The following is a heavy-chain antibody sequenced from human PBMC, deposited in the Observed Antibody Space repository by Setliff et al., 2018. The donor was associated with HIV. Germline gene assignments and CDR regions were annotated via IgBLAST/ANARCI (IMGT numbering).Heavy chain of an antibody. CDR2: IYSDGNT. CDR1: GFTVSSSY. Sequence: ASVKVCCAGSGFTVSSSYMTWVRQAPGKGLEWVSVIYSDGNTFYADSVKGRFSISRDNSKNTLSLQMNSLRSEDTALYYCARHEAECSGGKCYAGLRGAWGQGTLVTVSS. V-gene: IGHV3-66*02. CDR3: ARHEAECSGGKCYAGLRGA. J-gene: IGHJ4*02. D-gene: IGHD2-15*01.